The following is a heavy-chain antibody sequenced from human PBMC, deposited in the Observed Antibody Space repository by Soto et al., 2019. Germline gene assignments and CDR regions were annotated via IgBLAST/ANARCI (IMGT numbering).Heavy chain of an antibody. CDR1: GFTFSYYY. CDR3: ARQSAAGRYYGMDV. V-gene: IGHV3-11*01. Sequence: GGSLRLSCAASGFTFSYYYMSWIRQAPGKGLEWVSYISSSGSTIYYADSVKGRFTISRDNAKNSLYLQMNSLRAEDTAVYYCARQSAAGRYYGMDVWGQGTTVTVSS. CDR2: ISSSGSTI. D-gene: IGHD6-25*01. J-gene: IGHJ6*02.